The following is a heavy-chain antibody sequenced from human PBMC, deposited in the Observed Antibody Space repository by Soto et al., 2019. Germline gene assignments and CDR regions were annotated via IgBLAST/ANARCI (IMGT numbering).Heavy chain of an antibody. V-gene: IGHV3-30*18. CDR2: ISYDGSNK. D-gene: IGHD1-7*01. J-gene: IGHJ6*02. Sequence: QVQLVESGGGVVQPGRSLRLSCAASGFTFSSYGMHWVRQAPGKGLEWVAVISYDGSNKYYADSVKGRSTISRDNSKNTLYLQMNSLRAEDTAVYYCAKNSETGTTLGYGYYYGMDVWGQGTTVTVSS. CDR3: AKNSETGTTLGYGYYYGMDV. CDR1: GFTFSSYG.